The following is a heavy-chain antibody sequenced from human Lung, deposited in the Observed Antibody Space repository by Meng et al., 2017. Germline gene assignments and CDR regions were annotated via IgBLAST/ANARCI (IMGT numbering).Heavy chain of an antibody. Sequence: CKDFLYTFPEYRLHWVRRAPGQGLGWMGRNNPKSGDTLYEQRFKGRVTMPGHTSIRTAYKELSGLRSDETAMYNCARDEDISAAGKLFGDYWGQGTLVTVSS. D-gene: IGHD6-13*01. CDR3: ARDEDISAAGKLFGDY. CDR2: NNPKSGDT. J-gene: IGHJ4*02. CDR1: LYTFPEYR. V-gene: IGHV1-2*06.